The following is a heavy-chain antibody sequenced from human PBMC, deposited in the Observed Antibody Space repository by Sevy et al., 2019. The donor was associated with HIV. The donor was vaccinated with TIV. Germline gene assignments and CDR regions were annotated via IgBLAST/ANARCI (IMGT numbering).Heavy chain of an antibody. V-gene: IGHV1-2*02. CDR3: ARMGDYYDSSGYYPLKF. CDR2: INPNSGGT. CDR1: GYTFTGYY. Sequence: ASVKVSCKASGYTFTGYYIHWVRQAPGQGLEWMGWINPNSGGTYFAKKFQDSVTRTTDTSVNTAYMELRSLGFDDTAVYYCARMGDYYDSSGYYPLKFWGQGTLVTVSS. J-gene: IGHJ4*02. D-gene: IGHD3-22*01.